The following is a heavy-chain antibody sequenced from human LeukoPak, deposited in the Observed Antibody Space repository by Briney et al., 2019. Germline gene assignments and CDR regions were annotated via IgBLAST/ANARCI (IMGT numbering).Heavy chain of an antibody. J-gene: IGHJ6*03. CDR1: GGSISSYY. CDR2: IYYSGST. V-gene: IGHV4-59*01. Sequence: PSETLSLTCTVSGGSISSYYWSWIRQPPGKGLEWIGYIYYSGSTNYNPSLTSRVTISVDTSKNQFSLKLSSVTAADTAVYYCARGATLAYDFWSGYYHYYYYMDVWGKGTTVTVSS. CDR3: ARGATLAYDFWSGYYHYYYYMDV. D-gene: IGHD3-3*01.